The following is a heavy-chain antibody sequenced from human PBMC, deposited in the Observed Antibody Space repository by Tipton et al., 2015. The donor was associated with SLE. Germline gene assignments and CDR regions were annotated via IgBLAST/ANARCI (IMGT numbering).Heavy chain of an antibody. CDR3: AREVGVVATGWFDP. J-gene: IGHJ5*02. V-gene: IGHV4-34*09. Sequence: LRLSCAVYGGSFSGYYWSWIRQPPGKGLEWIGEINHSGSTNYNPSLKSRVTMSVDRSRNQFSLRLTSMTAADTALYYCAREVGVVATGWFDPWGQGTLVTVSS. D-gene: IGHD1-26*01. CDR1: GGSFSGYY. CDR2: INHSGST.